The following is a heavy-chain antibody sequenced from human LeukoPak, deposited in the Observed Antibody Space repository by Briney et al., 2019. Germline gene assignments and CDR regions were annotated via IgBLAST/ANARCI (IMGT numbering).Heavy chain of an antibody. Sequence: GGSLRLSCAASEFTFSAYGMHWVRQAPGKGLEWVAFIRYDGSHKYYADSVKGRFTISRDDSKKTLYLQMNSLRAEDTAVYYCARGGYYYDSSGYQSFDYWGQGTLVTVSS. V-gene: IGHV3-30*02. CDR3: ARGGYYYDSSGYQSFDY. CDR2: IRYDGSHK. J-gene: IGHJ4*02. CDR1: EFTFSAYG. D-gene: IGHD3-22*01.